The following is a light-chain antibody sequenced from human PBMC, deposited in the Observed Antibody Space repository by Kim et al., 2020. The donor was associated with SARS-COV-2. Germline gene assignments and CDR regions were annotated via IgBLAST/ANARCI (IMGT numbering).Light chain of an antibody. Sequence: SASVGGNLTFLCRASERAGSGLAWDQQKPGTAPQLLFYDTSSLQSGVPSSFSGSGTGTVFTLTISNLQAGDSATYYCHLYRASPNTFGQGTKLEI. J-gene: IGKJ2*01. CDR2: DTS. V-gene: IGKV1-5*02. CDR1: ERAGSG. CDR3: HLYRASPNT.